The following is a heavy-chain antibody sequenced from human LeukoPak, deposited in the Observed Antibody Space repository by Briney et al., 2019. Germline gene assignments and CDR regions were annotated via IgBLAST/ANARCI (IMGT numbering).Heavy chain of an antibody. Sequence: SETLSLTCTVSGDFISRYYWSWIRQSPGKGLEWIGYVYDRGGTNYNPSLKSRAIISADTSKNQFSLKVASVTAADTAVYYCARASDSGDWHLGYWGQGTLVTVSS. D-gene: IGHD2-21*02. CDR2: VYDRGGT. CDR3: ARASDSGDWHLGY. J-gene: IGHJ4*02. CDR1: GDFISRYY. V-gene: IGHV4-59*01.